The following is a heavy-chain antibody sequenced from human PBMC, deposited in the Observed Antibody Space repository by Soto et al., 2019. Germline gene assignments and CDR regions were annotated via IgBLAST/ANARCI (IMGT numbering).Heavy chain of an antibody. CDR2: INPNSGGT. CDR1: GYTFTGYY. V-gene: IGHV1-2*04. CDR3: ARGDDMVRGVIPWTYYYYGMDV. J-gene: IGHJ6*02. D-gene: IGHD3-10*01. Sequence: ASVKVSCKASGYTFTGYYMHWARQAPGQGLEWMGWINPNSGGTNYAQKFQGWVTMTRDTSISTAYMELSRLRSDDTAVYYCARGDDMVRGVIPWTYYYYGMDVWGQGTTVTVSS.